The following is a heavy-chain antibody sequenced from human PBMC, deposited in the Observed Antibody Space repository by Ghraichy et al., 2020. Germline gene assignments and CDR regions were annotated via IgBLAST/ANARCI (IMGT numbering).Heavy chain of an antibody. Sequence: GGSLRLSCAASGFTFSSYAMSWVRQAPGKGLEWVSAISGSGGSTYYADSVKGRFTISRDNSKNTLYLQMNSLRAEDTAVYYCAKDSSTSCYLIVCRAFDIGGQGRIVTVPS. CDR3: AKDSSTSCYLIVCRAFDI. V-gene: IGHV3-23*01. CDR1: GFTFSSYA. CDR2: ISGSGGST. D-gene: IGHD2-2*01. J-gene: IGHJ3*02.